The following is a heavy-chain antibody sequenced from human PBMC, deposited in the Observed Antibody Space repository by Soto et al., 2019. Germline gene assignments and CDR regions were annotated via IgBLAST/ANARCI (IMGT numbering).Heavy chain of an antibody. CDR1: GYTFTGYY. CDR2: INPNSGGT. V-gene: IGHV1-2*04. CDR3: ARTIRGVELRFLEWSHGMDV. Sequence: ASVKVSCKASGYTFTGYYMHWVRQAPGQGLEWMGWINPNSGGTNYAQKFQGWVTMTRDTSISTAYMELSRLRSDDTAVYYCARTIRGVELRFLEWSHGMDVWGQGTTVTVSS. D-gene: IGHD3-3*01. J-gene: IGHJ6*02.